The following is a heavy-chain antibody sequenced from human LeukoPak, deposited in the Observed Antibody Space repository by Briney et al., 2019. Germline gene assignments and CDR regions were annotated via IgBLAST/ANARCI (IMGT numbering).Heavy chain of an antibody. D-gene: IGHD3-3*01. V-gene: IGHV5-51*01. J-gene: IGHJ6*02. CDR3: ARQRDYDFWSGYIPGYYYGMDV. Sequence: GESLKISCKGSGYSFTSYWIGWVRQMPGKGLEWMGIIYPGDSDTRYSPSFQGQVTISADKSISTAYLQWSSLKASGTAMYYCARQRDYDFWSGYIPGYYYGMDVWGQGTTVTVSS. CDR2: IYPGDSDT. CDR1: GYSFTSYW.